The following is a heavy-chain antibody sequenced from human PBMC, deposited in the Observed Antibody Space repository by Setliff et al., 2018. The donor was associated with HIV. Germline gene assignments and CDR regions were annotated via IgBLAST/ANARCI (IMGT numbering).Heavy chain of an antibody. CDR2: TSHSGKT. Sequence: NPSETLSLTCAVYGGPLSGHYWSWIRQPPGQGLEWIGETSHSGKTNYNPSLKSRVTISVDTSKNQFSLKLTSVTAADTAVYYCARLSATTGWPPSYFDSWGQGALVTVSS. CDR3: ARLSATTGWPPSYFDS. V-gene: IGHV4-34*01. CDR1: GGPLSGHY. J-gene: IGHJ4*02. D-gene: IGHD6-19*01.